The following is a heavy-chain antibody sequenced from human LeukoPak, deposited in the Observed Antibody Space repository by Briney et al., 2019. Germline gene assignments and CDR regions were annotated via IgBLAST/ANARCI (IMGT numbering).Heavy chain of an antibody. CDR1: GFTFGDYA. Sequence: PGGSLRLSCTASGFTFGDYAMSWFRQAPGKGLEWVGFIRSKAYGGTTEYAASVKGRFTISRDDSKSIAYLQMNSLKTEDTAVYYCTRVYANTLIVAWGQGTLVTVSS. V-gene: IGHV3-49*03. CDR2: IRSKAYGGTT. D-gene: IGHD3-22*01. CDR3: TRVYANTLIVA. J-gene: IGHJ5*02.